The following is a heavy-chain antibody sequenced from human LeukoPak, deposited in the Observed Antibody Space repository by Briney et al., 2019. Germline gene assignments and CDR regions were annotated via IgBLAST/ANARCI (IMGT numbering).Heavy chain of an antibody. D-gene: IGHD3-10*01. Sequence: GASVKVSCKASGYTFTSYGISWVRRAPGQGLEWMGWISAYNGNTNYAQKLQGRVTTTTDTSTSTAYMELRSLRSDDTAVYYCAALWFGRTDAFDIWGQGTMVTVSS. V-gene: IGHV1-18*01. CDR2: ISAYNGNT. CDR1: GYTFTSYG. J-gene: IGHJ3*02. CDR3: AALWFGRTDAFDI.